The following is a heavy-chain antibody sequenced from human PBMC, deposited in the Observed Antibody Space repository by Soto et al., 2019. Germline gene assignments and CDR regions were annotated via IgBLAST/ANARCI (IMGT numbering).Heavy chain of an antibody. CDR2: ISGSGGST. J-gene: IGHJ4*02. CDR3: AKDRVRQYQLPLTEDYFDY. V-gene: IGHV3-23*01. Sequence: GGSLRLSCAASGFTFSSYAMSWVRQAPGKGLEWVSAISGSGGSTYYADSVKGRFTISRDNSKNTLYLQMNSLRAEDTAVYYCAKDRVRQYQLPLTEDYFDYWGQGTLVTVSS. CDR1: GFTFSSYA. D-gene: IGHD2-2*01.